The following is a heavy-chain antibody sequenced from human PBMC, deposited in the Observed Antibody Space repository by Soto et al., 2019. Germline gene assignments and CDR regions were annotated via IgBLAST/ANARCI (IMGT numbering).Heavy chain of an antibody. D-gene: IGHD3-3*01. CDR3: ATEYYDFWSGSNYYFGY. CDR2: IYYSGST. V-gene: IGHV4-61*01. CDR1: RGSVSSGSYY. Sequence: SETLSLTCTVSRGSVSSGSYYWSWIRQPPGKGLEWIGYIYYSGSTNYNPSLKSRFTISVDTSKNQFSLKLSSVTAADTAVYHCATEYYDFWSGSNYYFGYWGQGTLVTVSS. J-gene: IGHJ4*02.